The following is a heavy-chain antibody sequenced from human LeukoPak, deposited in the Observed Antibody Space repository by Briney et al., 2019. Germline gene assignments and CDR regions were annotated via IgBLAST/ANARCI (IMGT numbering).Heavy chain of an antibody. V-gene: IGHV1-18*01. CDR1: GYTFTSYG. CDR2: ISAYNGNT. J-gene: IGHJ4*02. CDR3: ARDREYYYDSSGYYYGETIDNFDY. D-gene: IGHD3-22*01. Sequence: ASVKVSCKASGYTFTSYGISWVRQAPGQGLEWMGWISAYNGNTNYAQKLQGRVTMTTDTSTSTAYMELRSLRSDDTAVYYCARDREYYYDSSGYYYGETIDNFDYWGQGTLVTVSS.